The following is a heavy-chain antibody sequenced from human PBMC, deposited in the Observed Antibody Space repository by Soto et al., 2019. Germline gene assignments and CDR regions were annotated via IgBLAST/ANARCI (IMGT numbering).Heavy chain of an antibody. J-gene: IGHJ4*02. D-gene: IGHD3-3*01. CDR1: GFTFSSYA. CDR3: ARVYAPTEYYDFWSGYYPFDY. V-gene: IGHV3-21*01. CDR2: ISSSSSYI. Sequence: GGSLRLSCAASGFTFSSYAMSWVRQAPGKGLEWVSSISSSSSYIYYADSVKGRFTISRDNAKNSLYLQMNSLRAEDTAVYYCARVYAPTEYYDFWSGYYPFDYWGQGTLVTVSS.